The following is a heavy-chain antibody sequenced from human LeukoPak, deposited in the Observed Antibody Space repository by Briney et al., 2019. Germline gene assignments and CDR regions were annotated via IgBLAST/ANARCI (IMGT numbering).Heavy chain of an antibody. V-gene: IGHV1-18*04. D-gene: IGHD2-2*01. J-gene: IGHJ3*02. CDR2: ISAYNGNT. CDR1: GYTFTSYG. CDR3: ARERPVPAARDAFDI. Sequence: ASVKVSCKASGYTFTSYGISWARQAPGQGLEWMGWISAYNGNTNYAQKLQGRVTMTTDTSTSTAYMELRSLRSDDTAVYYCARERPVPAARDAFDIWGQGTMVTVSS.